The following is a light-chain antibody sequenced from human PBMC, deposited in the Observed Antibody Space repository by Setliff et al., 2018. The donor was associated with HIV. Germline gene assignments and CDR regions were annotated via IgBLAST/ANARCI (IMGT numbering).Light chain of an antibody. V-gene: IGLV2-14*03. J-gene: IGLJ1*01. CDR2: DVS. CDR1: SSDVGGYNY. Sequence: QSVLAQPASVSGSPGQSITISCSGTSSDVGGYNYVSWYQQHPGKAPKLMIYDVSNRPSGVSNRFSGSKSGNTASPTISGLQAEDEADYYCTSYSSNTTLGIFGTGTKVTVL. CDR3: TSYSSNTTLGI.